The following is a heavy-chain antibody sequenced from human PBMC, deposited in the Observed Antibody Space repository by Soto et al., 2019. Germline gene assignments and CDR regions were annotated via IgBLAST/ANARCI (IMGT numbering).Heavy chain of an antibody. D-gene: IGHD2-8*01. Sequence: QVQLVQSGAEVKKPGSSVKVSCKASGGTLSNFAISGVRQAPGQGLEWMGAIIPTFASPYYAQRFQGRISITADASTTPAFMAVSSLRYDDTAVYFCARDRVMRGNSYYYGMDVWGQGTTVTVSS. V-gene: IGHV1-69*12. CDR1: GGTLSNFA. CDR3: ARDRVMRGNSYYYGMDV. CDR2: IIPTFASP. J-gene: IGHJ6*02.